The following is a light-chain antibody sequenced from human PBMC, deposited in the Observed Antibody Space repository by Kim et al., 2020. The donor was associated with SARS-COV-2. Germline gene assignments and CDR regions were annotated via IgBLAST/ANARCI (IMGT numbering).Light chain of an antibody. Sequence: QRGTLSCTGSSSNIGANFDVHWYQHLPGTAPKLLIDGNTNRPSGGPYRFSGSKSGTAASLAIIGLQAEDEADYYCQSYDNSLNSYVFGTGTKVTVL. CDR2: GNT. CDR1: SSNIGANFD. CDR3: QSYDNSLNSYV. J-gene: IGLJ1*01. V-gene: IGLV1-40*01.